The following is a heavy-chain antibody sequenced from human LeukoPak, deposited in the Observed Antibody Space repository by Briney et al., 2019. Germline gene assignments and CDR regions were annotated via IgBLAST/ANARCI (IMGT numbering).Heavy chain of an antibody. CDR2: ISSSGSTI. CDR1: GFTFSSYE. D-gene: IGHD3-10*01. J-gene: IGHJ3*02. V-gene: IGHV3-48*03. Sequence: GGSLRLSCAASGFTFSSYEMNWVRQAPGKGLEWVSYISSSGSTIYYADSVKGRFIISRDNAKNSLYLQMNSLRAEDTAVYYCARESGFRGDAFDTWGQGTMVTVSS. CDR3: ARESGFRGDAFDT.